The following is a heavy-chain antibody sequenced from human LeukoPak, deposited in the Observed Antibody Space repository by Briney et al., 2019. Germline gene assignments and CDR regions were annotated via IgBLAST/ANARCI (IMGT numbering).Heavy chain of an antibody. Sequence: ASVKVSCKASGGTFSSYAISWGRQAPGQGLEWMGGIIPIFGTANYAQKFQGRVTITADESTSTAYMELSSLRSEDTAVYYCARGYRDCSSTSCYASGMDVWGKGTTVTVSS. J-gene: IGHJ6*04. CDR1: GGTFSSYA. CDR3: ARGYRDCSSTSCYASGMDV. CDR2: IIPIFGTA. V-gene: IGHV1-69*13. D-gene: IGHD2-2*01.